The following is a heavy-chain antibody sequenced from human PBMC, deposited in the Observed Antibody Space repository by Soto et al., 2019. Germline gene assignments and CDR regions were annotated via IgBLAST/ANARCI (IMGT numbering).Heavy chain of an antibody. CDR3: AKGNNYDFWSGPLRNYYGMDV. D-gene: IGHD3-3*01. CDR2: ISGSGGST. Sequence: GGSLRLSCAASGFTFSSYAMSWVRQAPGKGLEWVSAISGSGGSTYYADSVKGRFTISRDNSKNTLYLQMNSLRAEDTAVYYCAKGNNYDFWSGPLRNYYGMDVWGQGTTVTVSS. V-gene: IGHV3-23*01. CDR1: GFTFSSYA. J-gene: IGHJ6*02.